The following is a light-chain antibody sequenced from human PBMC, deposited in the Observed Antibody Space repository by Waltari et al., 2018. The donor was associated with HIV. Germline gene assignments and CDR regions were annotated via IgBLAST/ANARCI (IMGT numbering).Light chain of an antibody. J-gene: IGLJ2*01. CDR3: AAWDGSLSAYVL. CDR2: RNN. CDR1: SSNIGSNC. V-gene: IGLV1-47*01. Sequence: QSVLTQPPSASGTPGQRVTISCSGSSSNIGSNCVYLYQQLPGTAPKLLIYRNNQRPSGVPDRFSGSKSGTSASLAISGLRSDDEADYYCAAWDGSLSAYVLFGGGTKLTVL.